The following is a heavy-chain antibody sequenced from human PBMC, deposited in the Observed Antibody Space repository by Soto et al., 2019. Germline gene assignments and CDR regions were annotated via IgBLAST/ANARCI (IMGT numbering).Heavy chain of an antibody. CDR2: IYWDDDK. CDR1: GFSLSTSGVG. J-gene: IGHJ4*02. Sequence: QITLKESGPTLVKPTQTLTLTCTFSGFSLSTSGVGVGWIRQPPGKALELLALIYWDDDKRYSPSLKSRLTITKDTSKNQVVLTMTNMDPVDTVTYYCAHIQFYNGGCDSGVFDYCGQGTLVTVSS. V-gene: IGHV2-5*02. D-gene: IGHD6-19*01. CDR3: AHIQFYNGGCDSGVFDY.